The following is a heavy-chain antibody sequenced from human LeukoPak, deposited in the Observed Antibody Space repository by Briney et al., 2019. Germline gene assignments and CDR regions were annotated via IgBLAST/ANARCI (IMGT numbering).Heavy chain of an antibody. J-gene: IGHJ6*04. D-gene: IGHD3-22*01. CDR3: ARGPPCITMIVVAAPWDV. V-gene: IGHV4-34*01. CDR2: INHSGST. Sequence: PSETLTLTCAVYGGSFSGYYWSWIRQPPGKGLEWIGEINHSGSTNYNPSLKSRVTISVDTSKNQFSLKLSSVTAADTAVYYCARGPPCITMIVVAAPWDVWGKGTTVTVSS. CDR1: GGSFSGYY.